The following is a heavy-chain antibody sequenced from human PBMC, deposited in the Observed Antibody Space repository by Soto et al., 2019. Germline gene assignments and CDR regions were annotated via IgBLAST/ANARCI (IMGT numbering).Heavy chain of an antibody. CDR3: ARLEGLATISYYFDF. D-gene: IGHD3-9*01. J-gene: IGHJ4*02. CDR1: GFSISSSSYY. Sequence: SETLSLTCSVSGFSISSSSYYWVWIRQPPGKGLEWIGSIYYSGSTYYNPSLKSRVTISIDKSKNQFSLKLSSLTAADTAVYYCARLEGLATISYYFDFWGQGTLVTVSS. CDR2: IYYSGST. V-gene: IGHV4-39*01.